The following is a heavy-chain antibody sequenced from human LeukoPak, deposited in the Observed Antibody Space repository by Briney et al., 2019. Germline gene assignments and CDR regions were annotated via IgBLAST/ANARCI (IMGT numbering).Heavy chain of an antibody. Sequence: GASVKVSCKASGYTFTSYGISWVRQAPGQGLEWMGWISAYNGNTNYARKLQGRVTMTTDTSTSTAYMELRSLRSDDTAVYYCARAPNFDWLLSPFDYWGQGTLVTVSS. J-gene: IGHJ4*02. V-gene: IGHV1-18*01. CDR2: ISAYNGNT. CDR1: GYTFTSYG. CDR3: ARAPNFDWLLSPFDY. D-gene: IGHD3-9*01.